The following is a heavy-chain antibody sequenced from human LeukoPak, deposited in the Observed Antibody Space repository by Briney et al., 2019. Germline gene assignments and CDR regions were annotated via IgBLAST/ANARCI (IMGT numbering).Heavy chain of an antibody. J-gene: IGHJ6*02. CDR1: GFPFSDYY. V-gene: IGHV3-11*06. CDR2: ISSSSSYT. CDR3: ATTPYYYYDGMDV. Sequence: GSLRLSCAASGFPFSDYYLSWIRQAPGKGLEWVSYISSSSSYTSYAYSVKGRFTISRDNAKNSLYLQMNSLRAEDTAVYYCATTPYYYYDGMDVWGQGTTVTLSS.